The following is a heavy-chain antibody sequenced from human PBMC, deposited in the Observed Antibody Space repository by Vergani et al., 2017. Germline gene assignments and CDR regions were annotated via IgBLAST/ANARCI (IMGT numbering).Heavy chain of an antibody. J-gene: IGHJ5*02. CDR1: GYTFTSYG. D-gene: IGHD3-10*01. CDR2: NSAYNGNT. CDR3: ARQIMVRGEENWFDP. Sequence: QVQLVQSGAEVKKPGASVKVSCKASGYTFTSYGISWVRQAPGQGLEWMGWNSAYNGNTNYAQKLQGRVTMTTDTSTSTAYMELRSLRSDDTAVYYCARQIMVRGEENWFDPWGQGTLVTVSS. V-gene: IGHV1-18*01.